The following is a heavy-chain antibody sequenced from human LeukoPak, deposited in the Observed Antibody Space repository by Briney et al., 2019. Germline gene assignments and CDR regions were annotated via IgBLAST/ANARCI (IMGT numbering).Heavy chain of an antibody. J-gene: IGHJ4*01. D-gene: IGHD6-19*01. CDR3: ARGGSGSGWMYYFDY. CDR2: INPRSGGS. Sequence: ASVKVSCKASGYTFTDYFIHWVRQAPGQGREWMGWINPRSGGSNSAQISQGRITLTWDTSISTAYLELNRLISHDTAVYYCARGGSGSGWMYYFDYWAQGTLVTVSS. V-gene: IGHV1-2*02. CDR1: GYTFTDYF.